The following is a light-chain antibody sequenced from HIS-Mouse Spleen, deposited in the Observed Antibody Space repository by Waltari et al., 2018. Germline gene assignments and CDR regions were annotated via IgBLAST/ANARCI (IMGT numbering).Light chain of an antibody. CDR1: SSNIGSNY. V-gene: IGLV1-47*01. CDR2: RNK. J-gene: IGLJ3*02. CDR3: AAWDDSLSGPV. Sequence: QSVLTQPPSASGTPGQRVTISCSGSSSNIGSNYVYWYQQLPGTAPKLLRYRNKLRPSGVPDRFSGSKSGTSASLAISGFRSEDEADYYCAAWDDSLSGPVFGGGTKLTVL.